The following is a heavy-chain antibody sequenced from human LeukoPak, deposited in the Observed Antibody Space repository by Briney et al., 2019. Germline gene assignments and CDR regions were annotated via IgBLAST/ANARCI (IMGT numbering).Heavy chain of an antibody. CDR2: IIPILGIA. J-gene: IGHJ6*02. Sequence: ASVKVSCKASGGTFSSYTISWVRQAPGQGLEWMGRIIPILGIANYAQKFQGRVTITADKSTSTAYMELSSLRPEDTAVYYCARVSSGQDGMDVWGQGTTVTVSS. CDR3: ARVSSGQDGMDV. V-gene: IGHV1-69*02. D-gene: IGHD3-22*01. CDR1: GGTFSSYT.